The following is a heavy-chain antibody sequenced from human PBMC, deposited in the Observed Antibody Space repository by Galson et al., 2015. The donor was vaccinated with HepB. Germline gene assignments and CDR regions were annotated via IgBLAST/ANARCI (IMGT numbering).Heavy chain of an antibody. D-gene: IGHD3-22*01. CDR2: IVVGSGTT. CDR1: GFTFTSSA. V-gene: IGHV1-58*02. CDR3: AAGRNSDLIYDSSGLYY. J-gene: IGHJ4*02. Sequence: SVKVSCKASGFTFTSSAMQWVRQARGQRLEWIGWIVVGSGTTNYAQKFQGRVTITRDKSTSTAYMELSSLRSEDTAVYYCAAGRNSDLIYDSSGLYYWGQGTLVTVSS.